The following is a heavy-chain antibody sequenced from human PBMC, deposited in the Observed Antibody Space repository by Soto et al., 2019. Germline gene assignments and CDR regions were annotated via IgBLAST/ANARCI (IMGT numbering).Heavy chain of an antibody. Sequence: QVQLQESGPGRVKASETLSLTCTVSGGSLRNYYWSWIRQPPGKGLEWIGYIYYIGSTNYNPSLTSRVTMLVDTSRNQLSLNLTSVTAADTAVYYCARGYSPALGAPWARVNWFDPWGQGTLVTVSS. J-gene: IGHJ5*02. CDR1: GGSLRNYY. CDR2: IYYIGST. V-gene: IGHV4-59*01. CDR3: ARGYSPALGAPWARVNWFDP. D-gene: IGHD1-26*01.